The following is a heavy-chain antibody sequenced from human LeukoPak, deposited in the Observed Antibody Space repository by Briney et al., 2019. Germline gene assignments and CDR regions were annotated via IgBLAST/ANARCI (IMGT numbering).Heavy chain of an antibody. CDR1: GFTFSNYW. V-gene: IGHV3-7*01. CDR2: IKEDGGEK. CDR3: ARGHYGMDV. Sequence: GGSLRLSCAASGFTFSNYWKTWVRQAPGKGLEGVASIKEDGGEKYYVDSVKGRFTVSRDNAKNSFYLQMNSLRVEDTAVYYCARGHYGMDVLGQGTTVTVSS. J-gene: IGHJ6*02.